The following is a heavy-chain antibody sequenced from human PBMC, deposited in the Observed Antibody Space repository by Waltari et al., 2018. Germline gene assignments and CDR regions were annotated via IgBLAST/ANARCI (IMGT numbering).Heavy chain of an antibody. CDR3: ARDILHSFYYYMDV. Sequence: QVQLQESGPGLVKPSETLSLTCTVSGGSMTSHYWSWIRQSPGKGLEWVGYVFHSGGTNYNPSLKSRVTMSLDTSKSQFSLRLTSVTPADTAVYYCARDILHSFYYYMDVWGKGTMVTVSS. CDR1: GGSMTSHY. D-gene: IGHD5-18*01. J-gene: IGHJ6*03. V-gene: IGHV4-59*11. CDR2: VFHSGGT.